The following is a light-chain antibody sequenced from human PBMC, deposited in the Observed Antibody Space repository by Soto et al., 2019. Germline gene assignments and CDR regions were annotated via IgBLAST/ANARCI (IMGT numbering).Light chain of an antibody. J-gene: IGKJ4*01. CDR1: QGIYNN. V-gene: IGKV1-33*01. Sequence: DIQMTQSPSSLSASVGDRVTITCQATQGIYNNLNWFQQKPGKAPKLLMYDASNLATGVPSRFSGSGSGTDFTFTISSLQPEDIATNFCQQYENFPFTFGGGTKVEIK. CDR2: DAS. CDR3: QQYENFPFT.